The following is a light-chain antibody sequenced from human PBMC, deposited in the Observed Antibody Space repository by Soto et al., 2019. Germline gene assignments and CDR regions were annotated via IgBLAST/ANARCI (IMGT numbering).Light chain of an antibody. CDR3: AAWDDSLNGVI. J-gene: IGLJ2*01. Sequence: QSVLTQPPSASGTPGQRIIISCSGSSSSIGSNTVNWYRQHPGTAPNVLIYTDNQRSSGVPDRFSGSRSGTSASLAISGLQSEDEADYYCAAWDDSLNGVIFGGGTKVTVL. V-gene: IGLV1-44*01. CDR1: SSSIGSNT. CDR2: TDN.